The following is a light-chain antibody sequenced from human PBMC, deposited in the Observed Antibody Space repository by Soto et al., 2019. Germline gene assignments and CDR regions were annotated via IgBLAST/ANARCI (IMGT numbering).Light chain of an antibody. CDR1: QSLNNW. CDR2: KAS. CDR3: QQYTSYHLLT. V-gene: IGKV1-5*03. J-gene: IGKJ4*01. Sequence: GERVTITCRASQSLNNWVAWYQQKPGKPPRLLISKASNLESGVPARFSGSGSETEFTLTISSLQPDDFATYSSQQYTSYHLLTFAGGTRVDIK.